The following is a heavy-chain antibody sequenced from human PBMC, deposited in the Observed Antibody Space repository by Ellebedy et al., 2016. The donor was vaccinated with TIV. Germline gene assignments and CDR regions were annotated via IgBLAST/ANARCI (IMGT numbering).Heavy chain of an antibody. D-gene: IGHD5-24*01. CDR3: ARSRQGYNTGADL. CDR2: IHPRDSNT. Sequence: GESLKISCKTSGYTFATYWINWVRHMPGKGLEWMGSIHPRDSNTNYSPSFQGHVTISVDRSVSTAYLQWSSLKASDTAIYFCARSRQGYNTGADLWGQGTLVTVSS. V-gene: IGHV5-10-1*01. J-gene: IGHJ5*02. CDR1: GYTFATYW.